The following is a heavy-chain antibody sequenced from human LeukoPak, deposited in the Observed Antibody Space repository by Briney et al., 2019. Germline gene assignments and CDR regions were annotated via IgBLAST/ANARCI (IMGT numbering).Heavy chain of an antibody. Sequence: SETLSLTCTVSGGSISSYYWSWIRQPAGKGLEWIGYIFHTGSTNYNPSLKSRVTISVDTSKNQFSLKLSSVTAADTAVYYCARGEYYYDSSGYYTLRRNWFDPWGQRTLVTVSS. CDR1: GGSISSYY. D-gene: IGHD3-22*01. J-gene: IGHJ5*02. CDR3: ARGEYYYDSSGYYTLRRNWFDP. V-gene: IGHV4-59*01. CDR2: IFHTGST.